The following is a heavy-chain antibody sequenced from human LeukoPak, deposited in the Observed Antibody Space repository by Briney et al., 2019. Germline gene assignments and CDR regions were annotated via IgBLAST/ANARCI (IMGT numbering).Heavy chain of an antibody. Sequence: ASVKVSCKVSGYXLTELSIHWVRQAPGQGREWMGWINPNSGGTNYAQKFQGRVTMTRDTSISTAYMELSRLRSDDTAVYYCARLLRSGYCSSTSCRGGYDYWGQGTLVTVSS. V-gene: IGHV1-2*02. CDR2: INPNSGGT. J-gene: IGHJ4*02. CDR3: ARLLRSGYCSSTSCRGGYDY. D-gene: IGHD2-2*01. CDR1: GYXLTELS.